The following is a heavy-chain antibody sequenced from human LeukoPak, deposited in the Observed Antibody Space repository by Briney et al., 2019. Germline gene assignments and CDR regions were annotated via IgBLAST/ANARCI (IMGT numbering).Heavy chain of an antibody. V-gene: IGHV3-23*01. J-gene: IGHJ4*02. CDR2: IKGSGGST. Sequence: GGSLRLSCAASGFTFSSYAMSWGRQSPGKGREWVSAIKGSGGSTYYADSGEGRFTISRYNSNNTLYLQMNSLRAEDTAVYYCAKEKIPYYYGSGSYYFDYWGPGTLVTVSS. D-gene: IGHD3-10*01. CDR3: AKEKIPYYYGSGSYYFDY. CDR1: GFTFSSYA.